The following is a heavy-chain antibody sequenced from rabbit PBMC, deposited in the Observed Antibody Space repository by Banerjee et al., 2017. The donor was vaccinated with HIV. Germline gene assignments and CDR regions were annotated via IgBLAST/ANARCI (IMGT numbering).Heavy chain of an antibody. Sequence: QEQLGGAGGDLVQPEGTLTLTCTASGFSLGSYLMCWGRQAPGKGLEWIACISTLSGNTYYATWAKGRFTISETSSTTVTLQMTSLTAADTATYFCARGDGGSAWGARLWGPGTLVTVS. CDR2: ISTLSGNT. CDR1: GFSLGSYL. D-gene: IGHD4-1*01. J-gene: IGHJ4*01. V-gene: IGHV1S45*01. CDR3: ARGDGGSAWGARL.